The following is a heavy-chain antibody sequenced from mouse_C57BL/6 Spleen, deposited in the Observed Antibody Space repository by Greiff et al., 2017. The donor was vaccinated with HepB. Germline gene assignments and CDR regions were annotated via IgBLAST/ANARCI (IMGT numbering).Heavy chain of an antibody. CDR1: GFNIKDDY. CDR3: TAASYWYFDV. CDR2: IDPENGDT. V-gene: IGHV14-4*01. D-gene: IGHD6-1*01. J-gene: IGHJ1*03. Sequence: EVKLMESGAELVRPGASVKLSCTASGFNIKDDYMHWVKQRPEQGLEWIGWIDPENGDTEYASKFQGKATITADTSSNTAYLQLSSLTSEDTAVYYCTAASYWYFDVWGTGTTVTVSS.